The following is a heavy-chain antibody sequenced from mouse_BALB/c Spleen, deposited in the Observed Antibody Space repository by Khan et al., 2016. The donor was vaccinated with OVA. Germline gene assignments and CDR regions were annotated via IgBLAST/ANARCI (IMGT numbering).Heavy chain of an antibody. J-gene: IGHJ4*01. CDR3: ARAYYGNYREAMDD. CDR2: IWGDGST. Sequence: VQLLETGPGLVAPSQSLSITCTVSGFSLTGYGVNWVRQPPGKGLEWLGMIWGDGSTDYNSALKSRLNLSKDNSKSHVFLKMNSLQTDDTARYYCARAYYGNYREAMDDWGQGTSVTVSS. D-gene: IGHD2-10*01. V-gene: IGHV2-6-7*01. CDR1: GFSLTGYG.